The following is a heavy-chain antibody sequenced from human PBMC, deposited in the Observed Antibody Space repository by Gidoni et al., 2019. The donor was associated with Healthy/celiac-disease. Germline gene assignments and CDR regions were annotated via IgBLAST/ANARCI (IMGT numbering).Heavy chain of an antibody. CDR3: ARDGGGAASPAGAFDI. CDR2: IIPIFGTA. Sequence: GGIIPIFGTANYAQKFQGRVTITADKSTSTAYMELSSLRSEDTAVYYCARDGGGAASPAGAFDIWGQGTMVTVSS. D-gene: IGHD6-13*01. J-gene: IGHJ3*02. V-gene: IGHV1-69*06.